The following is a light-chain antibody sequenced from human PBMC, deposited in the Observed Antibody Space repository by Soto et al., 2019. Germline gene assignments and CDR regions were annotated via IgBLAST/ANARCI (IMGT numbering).Light chain of an antibody. CDR1: QSVSSN. CDR2: DAS. Sequence: EIVMTQSPGTLSVSPGERATLSCRASQSVSSNLAWYQQKPGQAPRLLISDASTRATGIPARFSGSGSGTEFTLTVSSLQSEDFAVYYCQQYINWPPITFGQGTRLEIK. J-gene: IGKJ5*01. V-gene: IGKV3-15*01. CDR3: QQYINWPPIT.